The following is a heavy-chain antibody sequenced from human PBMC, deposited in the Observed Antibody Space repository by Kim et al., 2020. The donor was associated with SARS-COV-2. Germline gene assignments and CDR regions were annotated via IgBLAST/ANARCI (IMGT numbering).Heavy chain of an antibody. V-gene: IGHV4-34*01. Sequence: TPSLKSRVTLSVDTSKNQFSLKLSSVTAADTAVYYCARVREITGNNWFDPWGQGTLVTVSS. CDR3: ARVREITGNNWFDP. D-gene: IGHD1-20*01. J-gene: IGHJ5*02.